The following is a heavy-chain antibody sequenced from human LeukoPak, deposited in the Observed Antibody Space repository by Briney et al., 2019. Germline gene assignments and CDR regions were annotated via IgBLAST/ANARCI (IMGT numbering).Heavy chain of an antibody. V-gene: IGHV4-39*01. CDR1: GGSFSRSDYY. CDR2: IYYNGTT. Sequence: SETLSLTCTVSGGSFSRSDYYWGWIRQPPGKGLVWIGSIYYNGTTYYNPSLKSRVTISVDTYKKQFSLTLRSVTAADTAVYYCARHEWGITNAFDIWGQGTMVTVSS. D-gene: IGHD1-14*01. CDR3: ARHEWGITNAFDI. J-gene: IGHJ3*02.